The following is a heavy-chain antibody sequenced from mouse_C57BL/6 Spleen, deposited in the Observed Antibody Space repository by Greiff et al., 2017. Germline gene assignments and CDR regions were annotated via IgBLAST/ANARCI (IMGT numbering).Heavy chain of an antibody. V-gene: IGHV3-6*01. CDR2: ISYDGSN. D-gene: IGHD2-4*01. CDR1: GYSITSGYY. CDR3: AREDYDSYYFDY. Sequence: VQLKESGPGLVKPSQSLSLTCSVTGYSITSGYYWNWIRQFPGNKLEWMGYISYDGSNNYNPSLKNRISITRDTSKNQFFLKLNSVTTEDTATYYCAREDYDSYYFDYWGQGTTLTVSS. J-gene: IGHJ2*01.